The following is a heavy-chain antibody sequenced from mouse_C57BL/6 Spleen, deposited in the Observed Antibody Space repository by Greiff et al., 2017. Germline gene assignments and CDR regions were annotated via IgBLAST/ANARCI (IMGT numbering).Heavy chain of an antibody. Sequence: EVQLQESGPGLVKPSQSLSLTCSVTGYSITSGYYWNWIRQFPGNKLEWMGYISYDGSNNYNPSLKNRISITRDTSKNQFFLKLNSVTTEDTATYYCARDRTTVVATDYAMDYWGQGTSVTVSS. J-gene: IGHJ4*01. CDR2: ISYDGSN. V-gene: IGHV3-6*01. CDR3: ARDRTTVVATDYAMDY. D-gene: IGHD1-1*01. CDR1: GYSITSGYY.